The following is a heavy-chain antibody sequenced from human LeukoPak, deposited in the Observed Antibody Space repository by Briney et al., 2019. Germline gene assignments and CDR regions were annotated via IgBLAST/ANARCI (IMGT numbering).Heavy chain of an antibody. V-gene: IGHV3-7*01. CDR1: GFTFSSYW. CDR3: ARDLSVDMVTAFDI. CDR2: IKQDGSEK. Sequence: GGSLRLSCAASGFTFSSYWMSWVRQAPGKGLEWVANIKQDGSEKYYVDSVKGRFTISRDNSKNTLYLQMNSLRAEDTAVYYCARDLSVDMVTAFDIWGQGTMVTVSS. J-gene: IGHJ3*02. D-gene: IGHD5-18*01.